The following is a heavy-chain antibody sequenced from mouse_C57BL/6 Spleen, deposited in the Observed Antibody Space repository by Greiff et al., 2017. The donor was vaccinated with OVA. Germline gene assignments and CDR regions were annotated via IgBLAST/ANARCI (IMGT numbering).Heavy chain of an antibody. V-gene: IGHV1-15*01. CDR2: IDPETGGT. J-gene: IGHJ4*01. CDR1: GYTFTDYE. CDR3: TRGPLATKAYYYAMDY. Sequence: QVHVKQSGAELVRPGASVTLSCKASGYTFTDYEMHWVKQTPVHGLEWIGAIDPETGGTAYNQKFKGKAILTADKSSSTAYMELRSLTSEDSAVYYCTRGPLATKAYYYAMDYWGQGTSVTVSS.